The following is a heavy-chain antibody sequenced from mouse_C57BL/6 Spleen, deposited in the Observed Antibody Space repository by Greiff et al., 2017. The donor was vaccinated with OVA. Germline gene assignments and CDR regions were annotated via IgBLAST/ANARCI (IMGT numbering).Heavy chain of an antibody. CDR3: TRTGPWCAY. CDR1: GYTFTDYE. CDR2: IDPETGGT. J-gene: IGHJ3*01. Sequence: VHLVESGAELVRPGASVTLSCKASGYTFTDYEMHWVKQTPVHGLEWIGAIDPETGGTAYNQKFKGKAILTADKSSSTAYMELRSLTSEDSAVYYCTRTGPWCAYWGQGTLVTVSA. D-gene: IGHD4-1*01. V-gene: IGHV1-15*01.